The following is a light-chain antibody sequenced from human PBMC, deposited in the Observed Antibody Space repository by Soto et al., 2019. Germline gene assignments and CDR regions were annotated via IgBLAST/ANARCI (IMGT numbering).Light chain of an antibody. Sequence: AIQLTQSQSSLSASVGDRVTITCRASQGISSALAWYQQKPGKAPKLLIYDASSLESGVPSRFSGSGSGTDFTLTISSLQPEDFATYYCQQFNSYPLFGQGTRLEIK. V-gene: IGKV1-13*02. CDR3: QQFNSYPL. CDR2: DAS. CDR1: QGISSA. J-gene: IGKJ5*01.